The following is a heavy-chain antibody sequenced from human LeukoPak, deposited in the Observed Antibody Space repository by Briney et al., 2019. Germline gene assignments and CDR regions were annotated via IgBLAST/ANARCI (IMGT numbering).Heavy chain of an antibody. V-gene: IGHV3-74*01. CDR3: ARDKEGGSGSMDY. D-gene: IGHD3-10*01. J-gene: IGHJ4*02. CDR1: GFTFSNYW. CDR2: INPDGSTT. Sequence: GGSLRLSCAASGFTFSNYWMHWVRQDPGKGLVWVSFINPDGSTTNYADSVKGRFTISRDNAKNTLSLQMNSLRAEDTAVYYCARDKEGGSGSMDYWGLGTLVTVSS.